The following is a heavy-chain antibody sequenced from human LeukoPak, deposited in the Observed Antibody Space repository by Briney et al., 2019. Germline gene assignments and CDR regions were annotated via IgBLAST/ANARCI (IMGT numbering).Heavy chain of an antibody. V-gene: IGHV1-2*02. D-gene: IGHD2-15*01. CDR1: GYTFTGYY. Sequence: ASVKVSCKASGYTFTGYYMHWVRQAPGQGLEWMGWINPNSGGTNYAQKFQGRVTMTRNTSISTAYMELSSLRSEDTAVYYCARCPRRYCSGGSCYSGCSNFDYWGQGTLVTVSS. CDR3: ARCPRRYCSGGSCYSGCSNFDY. CDR2: INPNSGGT. J-gene: IGHJ4*02.